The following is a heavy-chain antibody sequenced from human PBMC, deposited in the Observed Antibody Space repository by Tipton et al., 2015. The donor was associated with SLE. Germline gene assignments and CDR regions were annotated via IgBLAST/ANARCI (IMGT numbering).Heavy chain of an antibody. CDR3: ARGRMGTLTDAFDI. D-gene: IGHD1-1*01. J-gene: IGHJ3*02. CDR2: MNPNSGNT. CDR1: GYTFVNYD. V-gene: IGHV1-8*01. Sequence: QSGAEVKKPGASVRVSCEASGYTFVNYDINWVRQATGQGLEWMGWMNPNSGNTGYAQKLQGSVTITTNTSISTSYMELTSLTSGDAAVYYCARGRMGTLTDAFDIWGQGTMVTVSS.